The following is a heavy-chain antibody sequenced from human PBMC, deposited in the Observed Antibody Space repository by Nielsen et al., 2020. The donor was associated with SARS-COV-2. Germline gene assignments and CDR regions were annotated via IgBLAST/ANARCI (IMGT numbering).Heavy chain of an antibody. CDR1: GFTFSSYS. D-gene: IGHD3-3*02. V-gene: IGHV3-48*01. Sequence: GESLKITCAASGFTFSSYSMNWVRQAPGKGLEWVSYISSSSSTIYYADSVKGRFTISRDNAKNSLYLQMNSLRAEDTAVYYCARKLGAFDIWGQGTMVTVSS. CDR3: ARKLGAFDI. CDR2: ISSSSSTI. J-gene: IGHJ3*02.